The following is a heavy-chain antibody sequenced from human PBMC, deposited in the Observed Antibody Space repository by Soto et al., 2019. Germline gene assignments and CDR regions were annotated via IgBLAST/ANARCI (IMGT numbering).Heavy chain of an antibody. CDR2: IIPAFGPA. CDR3: ARSGPYCNGGSCYFQY. D-gene: IGHD2-15*01. J-gene: IGHJ1*01. CDR1: GGTFSSFD. Sequence: QVQLVQSGAEVKKPGSSVKVSCKVSGGTFSSFDISWLRQAHGQRLEWMGGIIPAFGPANYAPKFQGTVSITADDSATTVYMELSSLRSDDTGVYYCARSGPYCNGGSCYFQYWGQGTLVTVSS. V-gene: IGHV1-69*01.